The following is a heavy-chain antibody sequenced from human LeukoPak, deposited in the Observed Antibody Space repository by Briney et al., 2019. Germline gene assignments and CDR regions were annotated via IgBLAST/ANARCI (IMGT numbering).Heavy chain of an antibody. CDR1: GYNFINHD. CDR2: MNPSSGNT. J-gene: IGHJ5*02. Sequence: GASVKVSCKTSGYNFINHDINWVRQATGQGLEWMGWMNPSSGNTGFAQKIQGRLTMTRDTSISTAYMELSSLRSEDTAVYYCARGYYDSGSYQQFDPWGQGTLVTVSS. D-gene: IGHD3-10*01. CDR3: ARGYYDSGSYQQFDP. V-gene: IGHV1-8*01.